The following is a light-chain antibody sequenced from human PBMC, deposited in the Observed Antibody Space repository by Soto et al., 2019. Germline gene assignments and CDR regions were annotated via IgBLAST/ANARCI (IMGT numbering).Light chain of an antibody. CDR1: QSVSRRY. CDR3: HQYGSSTLT. Sequence: ELVLTQSPGTLSLSPWERATLSCRAIQSVSRRYLSWYQQKPGQAPRLLIYGASSRDTGIPDRFSGSGSGTDFTLTISRLEHEDFAVYYWHQYGSSTLTFGGGTKVEIK. J-gene: IGKJ4*01. V-gene: IGKV3-20*01. CDR2: GAS.